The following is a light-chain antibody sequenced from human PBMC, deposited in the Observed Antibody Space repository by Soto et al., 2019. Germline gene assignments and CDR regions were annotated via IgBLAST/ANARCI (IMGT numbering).Light chain of an antibody. V-gene: IGKV1-5*03. CDR2: KAS. CDR1: QSTSTW. CDR3: QQYGRYRT. J-gene: IGKJ1*01. Sequence: DIQMTQSPSTLSASVGDRVTITCRASQSTSTWLAWYQHKPGKAPNLLFYKASSLESGVPSRFSGSGSGTEFTLTISSLQPDDVATYYCQQYGRYRTFGQGTKVEIK.